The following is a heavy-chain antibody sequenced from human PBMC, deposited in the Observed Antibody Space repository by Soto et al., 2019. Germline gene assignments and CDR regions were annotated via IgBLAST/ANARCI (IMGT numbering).Heavy chain of an antibody. CDR3: AREGATYCAGSGAFDY. CDR2: INPSGGYT. V-gene: IGHV1-46*04. J-gene: IGHJ4*02. CDR1: GYTFTSYY. D-gene: IGHD3-3*01. Sequence: QVLLAQSGAEVKKHGASVKVSCKAFGYTFTSYYIHWVRQAPGQGLEWMGIINPSGGYTKYAQKLQGRVTMTRDTSTSTVYMDLSSLTSEDTAVYYCAREGATYCAGSGAFDYCGRGTLVTVSS.